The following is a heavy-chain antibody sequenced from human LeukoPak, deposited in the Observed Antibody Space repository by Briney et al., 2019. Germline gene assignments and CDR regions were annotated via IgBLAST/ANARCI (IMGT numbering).Heavy chain of an antibody. CDR3: TRGAGWLIDY. CDR1: GGSISSYY. D-gene: IGHD3-16*01. CDR2: IYYSGST. Sequence: PSETLSLTCTVSGGSISSYYWSWIRQPPGKGLEWIGYIYYSGSTNYNPSLKSRVTISADTSKNQFSLKLNSLTTADTAVYYCTRGAGWLIDYWGQGILVTVSS. J-gene: IGHJ4*02. V-gene: IGHV4-59*01.